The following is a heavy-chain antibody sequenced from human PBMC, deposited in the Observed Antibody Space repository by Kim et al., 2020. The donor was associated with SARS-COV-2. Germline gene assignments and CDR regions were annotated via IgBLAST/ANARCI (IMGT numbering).Heavy chain of an antibody. Sequence: IFAGSGKGRFTSSRDNAKNTLYLQMNSLRAEDTAVYYCARTSNRGFDNWGQGTLVTVSS. V-gene: IGHV3-74*01. J-gene: IGHJ4*02. D-gene: IGHD3-16*01. CDR3: ARTSNRGFDN.